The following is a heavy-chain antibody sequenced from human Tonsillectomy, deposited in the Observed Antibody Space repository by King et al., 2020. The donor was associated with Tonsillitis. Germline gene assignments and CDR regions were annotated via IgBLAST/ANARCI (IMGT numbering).Heavy chain of an antibody. CDR3: ARDSRGLLFPDFDY. J-gene: IGHJ4*02. Sequence: VQLVESGGGLVKPGGSLRLSCAASGFTFSDYYMSWIRQAPGKGLEWISYISSRGSSISYTDSVKGRFTISRDNAKNSLYLQMNSLRAEDTAVYYCARDSRGLLFPDFDYRGQGTLVTVSS. V-gene: IGHV3-11*01. CDR1: GFTFSDYY. CDR2: ISSRGSSI. D-gene: IGHD2-21*02.